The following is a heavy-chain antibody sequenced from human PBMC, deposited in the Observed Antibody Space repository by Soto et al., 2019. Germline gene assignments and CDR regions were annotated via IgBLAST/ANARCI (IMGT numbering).Heavy chain of an antibody. D-gene: IGHD2-2*01. V-gene: IGHV1-18*01. CDR1: GYTFTSYG. CDR3: ARFYHSVLVPAASSWLDP. J-gene: IGHJ5*02. Sequence: GASVKVSCKASGYTFTSYGISWVRQAPGQGLEWMGWISAYNGNTNYAQKLQGRVTMTTDTSTSTAYMELRSLRSDDTAVYYCARFYHSVLVPAASSWLDPWGQGTLVTVSS. CDR2: ISAYNGNT.